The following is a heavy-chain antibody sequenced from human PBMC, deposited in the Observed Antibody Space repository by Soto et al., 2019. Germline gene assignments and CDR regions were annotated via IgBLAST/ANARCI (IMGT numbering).Heavy chain of an antibody. V-gene: IGHV1-24*01. CDR2: FDPEDGET. CDR3: ATRGIAAAGTLSYSYYGMDV. J-gene: IGHJ6*02. CDR1: GYTLTELS. Sequence: QVQLVQSGAEVKKPGASVKVSCKVSGYTLTELSMHWVRQAPGKGLEWMGGFDPEDGETIYAQKFQGRVTMTEDTSTDTAYMELSSLRSEDTAVYYCATRGIAAAGTLSYSYYGMDVWGQGTTVTVSS. D-gene: IGHD6-13*01.